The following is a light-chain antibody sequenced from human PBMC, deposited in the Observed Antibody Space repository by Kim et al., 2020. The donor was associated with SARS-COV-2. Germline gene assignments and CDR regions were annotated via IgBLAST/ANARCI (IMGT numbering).Light chain of an antibody. V-gene: IGLV3-21*04. CDR3: QVWDSSSDHSV. CDR2: YDS. Sequence: APGKRARITWGGNNIGSKSVDWYQQKPGQAPVLVIYYDSDRPSGIPERFSGSNSGNTATLTISRVEAGDEADYYCQVWDSSSDHSVFGVGTQLTVL. J-gene: IGLJ3*02. CDR1: NIGSKS.